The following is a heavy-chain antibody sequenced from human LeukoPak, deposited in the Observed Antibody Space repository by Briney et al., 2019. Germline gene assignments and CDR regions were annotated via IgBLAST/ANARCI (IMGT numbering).Heavy chain of an antibody. Sequence: GGSLRLSCAASGFTFSSYEMNWVRQAPGKGLEWVSYISSSGSTIYYADSVKGRFTISRDNAKNSLYLQMNSLRAEDTAVYCCARDGRYSNYGDFDYWGQGTLVTVSS. CDR3: ARDGRYSNYGDFDY. V-gene: IGHV3-48*03. J-gene: IGHJ4*02. CDR1: GFTFSSYE. D-gene: IGHD4-11*01. CDR2: ISSSGSTI.